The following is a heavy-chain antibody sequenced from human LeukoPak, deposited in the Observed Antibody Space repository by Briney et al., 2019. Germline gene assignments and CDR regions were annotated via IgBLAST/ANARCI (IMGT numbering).Heavy chain of an antibody. D-gene: IGHD3-22*01. CDR2: ISSSSSYI. J-gene: IGHJ4*02. V-gene: IGHV3-21*01. CDR1: GFTFRSCA. Sequence: GGSLRLSCVASGFTFRSCAMNWVRQAPGKGLEWVSSISSSSSYIYYADSVKGRFTISRDNAKNSLYLQMNSLRAEDTAVYYCARVAWSSSEVVINFDYWGQGTLVTVSS. CDR3: ARVAWSSSEVVINFDY.